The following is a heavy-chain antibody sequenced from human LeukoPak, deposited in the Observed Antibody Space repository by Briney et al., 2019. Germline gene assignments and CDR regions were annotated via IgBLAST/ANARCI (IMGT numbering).Heavy chain of an antibody. D-gene: IGHD6-19*01. V-gene: IGHV3-23*01. CDR3: AKDPGGGGWYSAEYFQH. CDR2: ITGSGTSI. Sequence: GGSLRLSCAASGFPFSSYAMSWVRQAPGKGLEWVSGITGSGTSIYYADSVKGRFTISRDNSKNTLYLQMNSLRAEDTAVYYCAKDPGGGGWYSAEYFQHWGQGTLVTVSS. CDR1: GFPFSSYA. J-gene: IGHJ1*01.